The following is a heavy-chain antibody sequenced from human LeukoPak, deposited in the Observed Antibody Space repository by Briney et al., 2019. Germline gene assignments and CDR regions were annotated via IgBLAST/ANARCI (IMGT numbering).Heavy chain of an antibody. CDR3: ASAMSPEFDY. Sequence: GGSPRLSCAASGFTFSSYAMHWVRRAPGKGLEWVAVISYDGSNKYYADSVKGRFTISRDNSKNTLYLQMNSLRAEDTAVYYCASAMSPEFDYWGQGTLVTVSS. V-gene: IGHV3-30-3*01. D-gene: IGHD2-2*01. CDR1: GFTFSSYA. J-gene: IGHJ4*02. CDR2: ISYDGSNK.